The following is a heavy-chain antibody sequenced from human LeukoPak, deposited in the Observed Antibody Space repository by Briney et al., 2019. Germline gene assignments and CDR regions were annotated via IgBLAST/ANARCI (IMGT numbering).Heavy chain of an antibody. J-gene: IGHJ4*02. V-gene: IGHV4-30-2*01. CDR2: IYHSGST. CDR3: ARFPPLNYYGSGSYFDY. Sequence: SETLSLTCAVSGGSISSGGYSWSWIRQPPGKGLEWIGYIYHSGSTYYNPSLKSRVTISVDRSKNQFSLKLSSVTAADTAVYYCARFPPLNYYGSGSYFDYWGQGPLVTVSS. D-gene: IGHD3-10*01. CDR1: GGSISSGGYS.